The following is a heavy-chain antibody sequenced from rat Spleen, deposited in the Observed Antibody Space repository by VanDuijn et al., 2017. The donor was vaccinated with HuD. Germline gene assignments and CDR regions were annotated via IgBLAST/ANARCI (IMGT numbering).Heavy chain of an antibody. CDR1: GFSLTSNG. V-gene: IGHV2S12*01. J-gene: IGHJ2*01. CDR3: SRGPPRDAVDYYYGYYFDY. D-gene: IGHD1-6*01. CDR2: ISSGGAT. Sequence: QVQLKESGPGLVQPSQTLSLTCTVSGFSLTSNGVSWVRQPPGKVREWIAAISSGGATYYNSALKSRLSISRDTSKSQVFLKMNSLQTEDTAIYFCSRGPPRDAVDYYYGYYFDYWGQGVMVTVSS.